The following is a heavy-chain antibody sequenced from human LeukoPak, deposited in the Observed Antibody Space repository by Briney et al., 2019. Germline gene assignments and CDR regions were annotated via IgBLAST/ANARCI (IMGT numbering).Heavy chain of an antibody. J-gene: IGHJ5*01. CDR3: ARDLWNFYDDSGYNRDFDS. CDR2: IGTYGGDT. CDR1: TSR. V-gene: IGHV1-18*01. D-gene: IGHD3-22*01. Sequence: EASVKVSCKATSRISCVRQAPGQGLEWMGWIGTYGGDTYYAQKFQGRITVTTDTSTRTVYMELRNLRSDDTAVYYCARDLWNFYDDSGYNRDFDSWGQGTLVTVSS.